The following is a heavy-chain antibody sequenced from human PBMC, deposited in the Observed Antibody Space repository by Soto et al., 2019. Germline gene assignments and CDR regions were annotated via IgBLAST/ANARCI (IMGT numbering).Heavy chain of an antibody. D-gene: IGHD3-3*01. J-gene: IGHJ6*03. Sequence: ASVKVSCKASGYTFTSYGISWVRQAPGQGLEWMGWMNPNSGNTGYAQKLQGRVTMTRNTSISTAYMELSSLRSEDTAVYYCAIARLKPDVTIFGVVAYYYYMDVWGKGTTVTVSS. CDR2: MNPNSGNT. CDR3: AIARLKPDVTIFGVVAYYYYMDV. V-gene: IGHV1-8*02. CDR1: GYTFTSYG.